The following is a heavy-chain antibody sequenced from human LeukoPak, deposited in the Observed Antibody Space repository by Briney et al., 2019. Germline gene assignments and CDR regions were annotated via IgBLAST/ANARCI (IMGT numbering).Heavy chain of an antibody. CDR2: ISSSSSYI. CDR1: GFTFSSYS. V-gene: IGHV3-21*01. CDR3: ATPRAVAGKGY. J-gene: IGHJ4*02. Sequence: GGSLRLSCAASGFTFSSYSMNWVRQAPGKGLEWVSSISSSSSYIYYADSVKGRFTISRDNAKNSLYLQMNSLRAEDTAVYYCATPRAVAGKGYWGQGTLVTVSS. D-gene: IGHD6-19*01.